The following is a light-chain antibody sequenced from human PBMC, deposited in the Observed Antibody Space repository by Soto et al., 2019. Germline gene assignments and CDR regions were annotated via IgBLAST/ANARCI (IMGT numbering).Light chain of an antibody. CDR1: QGIRND. V-gene: IGKV1-6*01. CDR3: LQDYNYPYT. CDR2: AAS. J-gene: IGKJ2*01. Sequence: AIQMTQSPSSLSASVGDRVTITCRASQGIRNDLGWYQQKPGKAPNLLIYAASGLQSGVPSRFSGSGSGTHFTLTTSSLQPEDFATYYCLQDYNYPYTFGHGTKLEIK.